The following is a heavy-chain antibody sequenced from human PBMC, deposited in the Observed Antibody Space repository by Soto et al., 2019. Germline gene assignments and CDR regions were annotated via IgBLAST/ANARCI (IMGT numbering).Heavy chain of an antibody. Sequence: QVQLVESGGSVVQPGRSLRLSCEASGFTFTSYAMHWVRQAPGKGLEWVAVISYDGINEYYADSVKGRFTISRDNSKTTLFLQMSTLRVEDTAVYYCARARLRLGELSLIGYFDYWGQGTLVTVSS. CDR2: ISYDGINE. CDR1: GFTFTSYA. J-gene: IGHJ4*02. V-gene: IGHV3-30*15. D-gene: IGHD3-16*02. CDR3: ARARLRLGELSLIGYFDY.